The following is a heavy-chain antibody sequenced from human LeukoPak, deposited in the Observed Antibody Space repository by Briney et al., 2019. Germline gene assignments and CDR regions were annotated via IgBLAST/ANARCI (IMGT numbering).Heavy chain of an antibody. CDR3: ARGATDYDTYYYYYMDV. J-gene: IGHJ6*03. Sequence: SVKVSCKASGGTFSSYAISWVRQAPGQGLEWMGGIIPIFGTANYAQKFQGRVTITTDESTSTAYMELSSLRSEDTAVYYCARGATDYDTYYYYYMDVWGKGTTVTVSS. CDR2: IIPIFGTA. D-gene: IGHD3-9*01. CDR1: GGTFSSYA. V-gene: IGHV1-69*05.